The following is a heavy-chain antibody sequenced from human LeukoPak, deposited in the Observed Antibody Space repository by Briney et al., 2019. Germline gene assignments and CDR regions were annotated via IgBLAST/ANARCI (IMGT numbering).Heavy chain of an antibody. CDR3: ARSVGDVDI. CDR2: TYYGSKWYN. CDR1: GDSVSSNSAA. J-gene: IGHJ3*02. V-gene: IGHV6-1*01. D-gene: IGHD1-26*01. Sequence: SQTLSLTCAISGDSVSSNSAAWNWIRQSPSRGLEWLGRTYYGSKWYNDYARSLKSRIIMNPDTTQNQFSLQLNSVTPEATAVYYCARSVGDVDIWGQGTMVTVSS.